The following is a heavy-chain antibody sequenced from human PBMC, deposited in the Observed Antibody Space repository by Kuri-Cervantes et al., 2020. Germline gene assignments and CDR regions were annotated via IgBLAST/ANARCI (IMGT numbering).Heavy chain of an antibody. CDR3: ATDKNKFEY. D-gene: IGHD1/OR15-1a*01. J-gene: IGHJ4*02. V-gene: IGHV3-7*01. CDR1: GFTFSSYW. CDR2: IKEDGSEM. Sequence: GESLKISCAASGFTFSSYWMSWVCQAPGKGLEWVANIKEDGSEMFHVDSVKGRFTISRDNAKNSLFLQMNTLRAEDTAVYYCATDKNKFEYWGQGALVTVSS.